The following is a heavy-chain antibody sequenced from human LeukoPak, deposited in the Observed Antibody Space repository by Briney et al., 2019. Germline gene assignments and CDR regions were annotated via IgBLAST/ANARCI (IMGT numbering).Heavy chain of an antibody. V-gene: IGHV1-18*01. D-gene: IGHD2/OR15-2a*01. J-gene: IGHJ6*02. Sequence: ASVKVSCKASGYTFTSYGISWVRQAPGQGLEWMGWISAYNGNTNYAQKLQGRVTMTTDTSTGTAYMELRSLRSDDTAVYYCARDSTAGDLYYHGMDVWGQGTTVTVSS. CDR1: GYTFTSYG. CDR3: ARDSTAGDLYYHGMDV. CDR2: ISAYNGNT.